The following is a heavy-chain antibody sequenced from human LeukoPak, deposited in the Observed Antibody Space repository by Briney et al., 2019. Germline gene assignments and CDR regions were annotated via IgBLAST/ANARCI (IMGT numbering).Heavy chain of an antibody. CDR1: GFTFSSYW. D-gene: IGHD1-7*01. V-gene: IGHV3-7*01. CDR3: ATLLYNWNYKDAFDI. J-gene: IGHJ3*02. Sequence: GGSLRLSCAASGFTFSSYWMSWVRQAPGKGLEWVANIKQDGSEKYYVDSVKGRFTISRDNAKNSLYLQMNSLRAEDTAVYYCATLLYNWNYKDAFDIWGRGTMVTVSS. CDR2: IKQDGSEK.